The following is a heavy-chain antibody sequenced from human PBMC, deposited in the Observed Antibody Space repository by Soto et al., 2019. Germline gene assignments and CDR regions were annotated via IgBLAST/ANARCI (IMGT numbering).Heavy chain of an antibody. CDR2: ISFDGTNK. J-gene: IGHJ6*02. CDR1: KFTFASYV. V-gene: IGHV3-30*04. D-gene: IGHD3-22*01. CDR3: AREMIPMIMGGMSAMDV. Sequence: QVQLVESGGGVVQPERSQRLSCTASKFTFASYVMHWVRQAPGDGLEWEALISFDGTNKYYADSVKGRFTISTDNSKNAMYLQMNSLRPEDTAVYYCAREMIPMIMGGMSAMDVWGLVTTVTVS.